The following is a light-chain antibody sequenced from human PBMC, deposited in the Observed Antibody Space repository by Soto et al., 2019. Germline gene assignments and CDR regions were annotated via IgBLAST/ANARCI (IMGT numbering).Light chain of an antibody. Sequence: QAVVTQPPSASGTPGLRVTISCSGSSSNIGSNTVNWYQQLPGTAPKLLIYSNNQRPSGVPDRFSGSKSGTSASLAISGLQSEDEADYYCAAWDDSLNGAVFGGGTQLTVL. J-gene: IGLJ7*01. CDR2: SNN. CDR1: SSNIGSNT. CDR3: AAWDDSLNGAV. V-gene: IGLV1-44*01.